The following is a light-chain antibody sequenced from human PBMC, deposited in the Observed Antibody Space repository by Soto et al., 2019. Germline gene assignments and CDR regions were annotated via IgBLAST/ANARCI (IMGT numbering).Light chain of an antibody. CDR2: WAS. CDR3: QQYYGIPYT. J-gene: IGKJ2*01. Sequence: DIVMTQSPDSLAVSLGERATIYCKSSQSIFYSSNNKYYLAWYQQKPGQPPKLLIYWASTRESGVPDRFSGSGSGADFTLTISSLRAEDVAVYYCQQYYGIPYTFGQGTKLEIK. CDR1: QSIFYSSNNKYY. V-gene: IGKV4-1*01.